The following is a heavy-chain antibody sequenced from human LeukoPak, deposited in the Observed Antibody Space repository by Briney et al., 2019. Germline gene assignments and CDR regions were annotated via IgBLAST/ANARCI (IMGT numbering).Heavy chain of an antibody. J-gene: IGHJ3*02. CDR1: GGSLSSSSYY. CDR2: IYYSGST. D-gene: IGHD4-23*01. CDR3: ARDSHPDYGGTISLDAFDI. Sequence: SETLSLTCTVSGGSLSSSSYYWGWIRQPPGKGLEWIGSIYYSGSTNYNPSLKGRVTISVDTSKNQFSLKLSSVTAADTAVYYCARDSHPDYGGTISLDAFDIWGQGTMVTVSS. V-gene: IGHV4-39*07.